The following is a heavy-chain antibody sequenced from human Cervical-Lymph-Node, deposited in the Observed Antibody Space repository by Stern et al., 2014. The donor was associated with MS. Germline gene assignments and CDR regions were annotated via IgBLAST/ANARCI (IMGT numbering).Heavy chain of an antibody. D-gene: IGHD3-9*01. V-gene: IGHV1-46*01. CDR2: INPSGDST. CDR3: LDY. CDR1: GYTFTNYY. Sequence: QVQLVQSGAEVKKPGASVKISCKASGYTFTNYYMHWVRQAPGQGLEWMGIINPSGDSTSYAQKFEGRVTMTRDTSTSTVNMYYCARLRVYNVLTGYLDYWGQGTLVTVSS. J-gene: IGHJ4*02.